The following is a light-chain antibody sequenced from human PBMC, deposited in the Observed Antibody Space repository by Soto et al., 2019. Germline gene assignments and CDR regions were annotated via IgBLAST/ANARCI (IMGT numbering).Light chain of an antibody. CDR2: DAS. J-gene: IGKJ1*01. CDR1: ESISSW. V-gene: IGKV1-5*01. CDR3: QHYKRT. Sequence: DIQMTQSPSTLSASVGDRVTITCRASESISSWLAWYQQKPGKAPKLLIYDASSLESGVPSRFSGNGSGTEFTLTISSLQPDDFATYYCQHYKRTFGQGTKVDIK.